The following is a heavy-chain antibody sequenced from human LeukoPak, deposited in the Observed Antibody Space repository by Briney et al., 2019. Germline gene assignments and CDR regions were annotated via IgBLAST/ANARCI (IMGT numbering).Heavy chain of an antibody. V-gene: IGHV3-23*01. J-gene: IGHJ6*02. CDR3: AKNDENYYGMDV. Sequence: GGSLRLSCAVSEFTVSSYAMSWVRQAPGKGLEWVSAISGSGGSTYYADSVKGRFTISRDNSKNTLYLQMNSLRAEDTAVYYCAKNDENYYGMDVWGQGTTVTVSS. CDR1: EFTVSSYA. CDR2: ISGSGGST.